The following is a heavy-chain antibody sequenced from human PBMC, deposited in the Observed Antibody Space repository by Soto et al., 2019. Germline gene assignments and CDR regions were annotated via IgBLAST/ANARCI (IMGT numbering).Heavy chain of an antibody. CDR3: AKGQGNWNDGDGFDI. J-gene: IGHJ3*02. D-gene: IGHD1-1*01. CDR2: ISWHSGSI. Sequence: EVQLVESGGGLVQPGRSLRLSCAASGFTFDDYGMHWVRQAPGKGLVRVSGISWHSGSIGYADSVKGRFTISRDNARNSLYLQMNSLRAEDTALYYCAKGQGNWNDGDGFDIWGQGTTVTVSS. CDR1: GFTFDDYG. V-gene: IGHV3-9*01.